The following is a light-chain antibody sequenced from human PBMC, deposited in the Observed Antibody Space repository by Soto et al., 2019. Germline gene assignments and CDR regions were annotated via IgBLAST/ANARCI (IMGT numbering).Light chain of an antibody. CDR1: QSISSW. CDR2: RAS. V-gene: IGKV1-5*03. Sequence: DIQMTQSPSSLSASVGDRVTITCRASQSISSWLAWYQQKPGKAPKLLIYRASTLQSGVPSRFSASGSGIEFILTISSLQPDDFATYYCQLYNTYSGTFGQGTKWIS. CDR3: QLYNTYSGT. J-gene: IGKJ1*01.